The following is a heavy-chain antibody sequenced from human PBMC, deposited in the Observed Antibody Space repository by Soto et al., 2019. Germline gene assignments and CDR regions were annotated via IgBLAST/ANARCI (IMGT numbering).Heavy chain of an antibody. CDR1: GFTFSSYG. Sequence: GGSLRLSCAASGFTFSSYGIHWVRQAPGKGLEWVAVIWFDGTNKYYADSVKGRFSISRDNSKNTLHLQMNSLRAEDKAMYYCASGLDYFDYWGQGALVNVSS. CDR3: ASGLDYFDY. V-gene: IGHV3-33*01. D-gene: IGHD3-16*01. J-gene: IGHJ4*02. CDR2: IWFDGTNK.